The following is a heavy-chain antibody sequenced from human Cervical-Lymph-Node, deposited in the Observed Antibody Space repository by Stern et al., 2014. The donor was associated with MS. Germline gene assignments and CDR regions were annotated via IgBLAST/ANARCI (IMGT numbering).Heavy chain of an antibody. V-gene: IGHV2-5*02. CDR3: AHRTAGPFDY. CDR1: GFSLSTSGLG. Sequence: QVTLRESGPALVKPTQTLTLTCTFSGFSLSTSGLGVGWIRQPPGEALDGLAYIYWDDQKRYSPSLNSRPTITKDTSKNQVVLTLTNVDPVDTATYYCAHRTAGPFDYWGQGTLVTVSS. CDR2: IYWDDQK. J-gene: IGHJ4*02.